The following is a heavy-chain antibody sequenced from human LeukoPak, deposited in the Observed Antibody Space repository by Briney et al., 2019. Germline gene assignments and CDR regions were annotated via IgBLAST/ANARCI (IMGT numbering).Heavy chain of an antibody. CDR1: TVPISSGGYY. D-gene: IGHD3-22*01. J-gene: IGHJ5*02. Sequence: SETLSLTCTVSTVPISSGGYYWSWIRQHPGKGLEWIGHILHSGSPDYNPSLKSRVTISIDTSQNQFSLKLSSVTAADTAVYYCARENTMTFVGPNVELSKSNWFDPWGQGTLVTVSS. CDR3: ARENTMTFVGPNVELSKSNWFDP. V-gene: IGHV4-31*02. CDR2: ILHSGSP.